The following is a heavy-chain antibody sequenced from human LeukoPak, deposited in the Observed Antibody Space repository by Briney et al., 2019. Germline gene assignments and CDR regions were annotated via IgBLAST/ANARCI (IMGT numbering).Heavy chain of an antibody. D-gene: IGHD5-18*01. CDR2: IYYSGST. Sequence: SETLSLTCTVSGGSISSYYWSWIRQPAGKGLEWIGYIYYSGSTNYNPSLKSRVTISVDTSKNQFSLKLSSVTAADTAVYYCARDLGGYSYGGGLDYWGQGTLVTVSS. V-gene: IGHV4-59*01. J-gene: IGHJ4*02. CDR1: GGSISSYY. CDR3: ARDLGGYSYGGGLDY.